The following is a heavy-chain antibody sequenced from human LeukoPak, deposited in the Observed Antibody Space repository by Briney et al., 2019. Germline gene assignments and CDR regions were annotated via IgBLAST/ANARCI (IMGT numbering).Heavy chain of an antibody. J-gene: IGHJ4*02. Sequence: PGGSLRLSCAASGFTFDDYAMHWVRHAPGKGLEWVSGISWNSGGIGYADSVKGRFAISRDNAKNSLYLQMNSLKAEDTALYYCAKVVSISGGYYFGYWGQGSLVTVSS. CDR3: AKVVSISGGYYFGY. V-gene: IGHV3-9*01. D-gene: IGHD3-3*01. CDR1: GFTFDDYA. CDR2: ISWNSGGI.